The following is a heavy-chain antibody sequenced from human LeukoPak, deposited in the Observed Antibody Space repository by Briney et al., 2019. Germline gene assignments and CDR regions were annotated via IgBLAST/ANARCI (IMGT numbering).Heavy chain of an antibody. J-gene: IGHJ3*02. D-gene: IGHD3-22*01. V-gene: IGHV1-69*05. CDR1: GGTFSSYA. Sequence: ASVKVSCKASGGTFSSYAISWVRQAPGQGLEWMGRIIPIFGTANYAQKFQGRVTITTDESTSTAYMELSSLRSEDTAVYYCARLGTVAMIKDAFDIWGQGTMVTVCS. CDR2: IIPIFGTA. CDR3: ARLGTVAMIKDAFDI.